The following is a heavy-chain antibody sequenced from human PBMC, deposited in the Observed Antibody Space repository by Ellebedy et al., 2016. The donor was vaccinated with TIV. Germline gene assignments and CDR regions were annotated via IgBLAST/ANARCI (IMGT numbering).Heavy chain of an antibody. D-gene: IGHD6-19*01. CDR1: GFTFYDYA. CDR2: VSYDGNTK. CDR3: PYSSGWYKFDD. J-gene: IGHJ4*02. Sequence: PGGSLRLSCAASGFTFYDYAMHWVRQAPGKGLEWVAEVSYDGNTKYYTDSVKGRFTISRDNSKNTLYLQMNSLRAEDTAVYYCPYSSGWYKFDDWGQGTLVTVSS. V-gene: IGHV3-30*04.